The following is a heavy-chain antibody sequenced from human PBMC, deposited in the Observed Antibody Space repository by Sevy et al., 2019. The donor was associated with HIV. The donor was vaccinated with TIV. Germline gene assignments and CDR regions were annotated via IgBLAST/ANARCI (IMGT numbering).Heavy chain of an antibody. V-gene: IGHV4-59*01. CDR1: GGSISSYY. D-gene: IGHD6-19*01. Sequence: SETLCLTCTVSGGSISSYYWSWIRQPPGKGLEWIGYIYYSGSTNYNPSLKSRVTISVDTSKNQFSLKLSSVTAADTAVYYCARGDSGWYAYWGQGTLVTVSS. CDR3: ARGDSGWYAY. CDR2: IYYSGST. J-gene: IGHJ4*02.